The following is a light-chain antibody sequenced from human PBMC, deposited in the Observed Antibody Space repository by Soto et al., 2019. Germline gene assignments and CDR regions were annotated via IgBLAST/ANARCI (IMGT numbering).Light chain of an antibody. CDR1: SSDVGNYEY. Sequence: QSALTQPPSASGSPGQSVTISCTGTSSDVGNYEYVSWYQQHPGKAPKLMIYEVSKRPSGVPDRFSGSKSGNTASLTVAGLQDEDEADYYCSSYAGSNLWVFGGGTKLTVL. CDR2: EVS. J-gene: IGLJ3*02. V-gene: IGLV2-8*01. CDR3: SSYAGSNLWV.